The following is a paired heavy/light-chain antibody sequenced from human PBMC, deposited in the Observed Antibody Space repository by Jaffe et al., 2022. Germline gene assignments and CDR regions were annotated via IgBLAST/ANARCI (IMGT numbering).Heavy chain of an antibody. Sequence: EVQLVESGGGPVKPGGSLRLSCEASGFAFDYYAMNWVRQAPGKGLEWVSSVSSGSAYIYYAESVKGRFTISRDNAKSSLYLQMDSLRAEDTAIYYCVRAKGDIQMTYDSWGQGIVVTVSS. D-gene: IGHD2-15*01. CDR3: VRAKGDIQMTYDS. J-gene: IGHJ4*02. CDR2: VSSGSAYI. CDR1: GFAFDYYA. V-gene: IGHV3-21*01.
Light chain of an antibody. CDR1: EDISNY. CDR2: DAS. Sequence: DIQMTQSPSSLSASVGDRVTITCQASEDISNYLNWYQQKPGQAPKLLISDASNLETGVPSRFSGSGSGRDFTFTINTLQPEDIATYYCQQWGDLSITFGQGTRLDI. V-gene: IGKV1-33*01. J-gene: IGKJ5*01. CDR3: QQWGDLSIT.